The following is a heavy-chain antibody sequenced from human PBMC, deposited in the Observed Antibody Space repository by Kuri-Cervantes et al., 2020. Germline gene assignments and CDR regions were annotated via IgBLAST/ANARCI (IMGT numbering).Heavy chain of an antibody. CDR2: IDRRGST. J-gene: IGHJ4*02. CDR3: ARAAYCGGDCYQFDY. Sequence: SETLSLTCAVYGGSFSGYYWSWIRQPPGKGLEWIGEIDRRGSTNYNPSLKSRVTASVDTSKNQFSLRLSSVTAADTAVYYCARAAYCGGDCYQFDYWGQGTLVTVSS. CDR1: GGSFSGYY. V-gene: IGHV4-34*01. D-gene: IGHD2-21*02.